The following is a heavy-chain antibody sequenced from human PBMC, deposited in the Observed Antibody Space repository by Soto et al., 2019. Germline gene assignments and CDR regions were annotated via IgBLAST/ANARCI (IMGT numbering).Heavy chain of an antibody. D-gene: IGHD5-12*01. CDR1: GGSISSSSYY. J-gene: IGHJ4*02. CDR3: ASTGLEMATDIDY. V-gene: IGHV4-39*01. Sequence: SETLSLTCTVSGGSISSSSYYWGWIRQPPGKGLEWIGSIYYSGSTYYNPSLKSRVTISVDTSKNQFSLKLSSATAADTAVYYCASTGLEMATDIDYWGQGTRVNVSS. CDR2: IYYSGST.